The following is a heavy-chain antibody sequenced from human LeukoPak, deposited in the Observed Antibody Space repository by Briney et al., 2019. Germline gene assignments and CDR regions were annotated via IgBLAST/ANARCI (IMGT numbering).Heavy chain of an antibody. J-gene: IGHJ4*02. Sequence: PSETLSLTCAVSGGSINSSSYYWGWLRQPPGKGLEWIGSIYYGGSTYYNPSLKSRVTISVDMSKNQFSLKLSSVTAADTAVYHCARDRGTWNDDGFDYWGQGTLVTVSS. CDR3: ARDRGTWNDDGFDY. CDR1: GGSINSSSYY. D-gene: IGHD1-1*01. V-gene: IGHV4-39*07. CDR2: IYYGGST.